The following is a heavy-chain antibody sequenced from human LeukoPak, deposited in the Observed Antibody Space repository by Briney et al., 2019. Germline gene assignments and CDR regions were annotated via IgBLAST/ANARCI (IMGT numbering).Heavy chain of an antibody. CDR3: AREALNMYYGMDV. Sequence: KTGGSLRLSCAASGFTFSNYVMNWVRQAPGKGLEWVSSISSSSTYIYYADSVKGRFTISRDNAKNSLSLQMNSLRAEDTAVYYCAREALNMYYGMDVWGQGTTVTVSS. V-gene: IGHV3-21*01. CDR1: GFTFSNYV. D-gene: IGHD1/OR15-1a*01. CDR2: ISSSSTYI. J-gene: IGHJ6*02.